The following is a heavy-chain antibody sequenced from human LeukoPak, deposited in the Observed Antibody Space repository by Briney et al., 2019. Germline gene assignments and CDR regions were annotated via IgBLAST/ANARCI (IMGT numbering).Heavy chain of an antibody. J-gene: IGHJ4*02. CDR1: GYSFTSYW. Sequence: GESLKISCKGSGYSFTSYWIGWVRQMPGKGLEWMGIIYPGDSDTRYSPSFQGQVTISADKSISTAYLQWSSLKASDTAVYYCARHGSDYGARPDYWGQGTLVTVSS. CDR2: IYPGDSDT. V-gene: IGHV5-51*01. CDR3: ARHGSDYGARPDY. D-gene: IGHD4-17*01.